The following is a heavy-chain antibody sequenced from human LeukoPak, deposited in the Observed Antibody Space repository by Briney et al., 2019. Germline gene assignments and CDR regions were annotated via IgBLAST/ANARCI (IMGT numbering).Heavy chain of an antibody. Sequence: GGSLRLSCAASGYTFDDYAMHWVRQAPGKGLEWVSGISWNSGSIGYADSVKGRFTISRDNAKNSLYLQMNSLRADDMALYYCAKDWGSSGSFDYWAQGTLVTGFS. CDR2: ISWNSGSI. CDR3: AKDWGSSGSFDY. CDR1: GYTFDDYA. D-gene: IGHD6-19*01. V-gene: IGHV3-9*03. J-gene: IGHJ4*02.